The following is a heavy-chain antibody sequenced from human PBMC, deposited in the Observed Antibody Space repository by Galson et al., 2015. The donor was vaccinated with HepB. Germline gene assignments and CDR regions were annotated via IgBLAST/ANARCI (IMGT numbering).Heavy chain of an antibody. CDR2: IYYSGST. CDR1: GASISSYY. D-gene: IGHD3-22*01. Sequence: ETLSLTCAVSGASISSYYWSWIRQPPGKGLEWLGYIYYSGSTNFNPSLKSRVSMSVDTSKNQFSLKLNAVTAADSAVYYCARLRYYYDSRGYFPYWGQGIPVTVSS. V-gene: IGHV4-59*01. J-gene: IGHJ4*02. CDR3: ARLRYYYDSRGYFPY.